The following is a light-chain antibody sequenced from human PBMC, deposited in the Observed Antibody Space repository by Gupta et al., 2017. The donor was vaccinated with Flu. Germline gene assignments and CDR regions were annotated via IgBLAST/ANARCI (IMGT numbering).Light chain of an antibody. J-gene: IGKJ5*01. CDR3: QHYSSYST. CDR1: QSIGNW. V-gene: IGKV1-5*03. Sequence: DIQMTQSPSTLSAFVGDRVTLTCRASQSIGNWLAWYQQKPGKAPKLLIYKASTLGSGVPSRFSGTASGTEFTLTISSLQPDDFATYYCQHYSSYSTFGQGTRLDIK. CDR2: KAS.